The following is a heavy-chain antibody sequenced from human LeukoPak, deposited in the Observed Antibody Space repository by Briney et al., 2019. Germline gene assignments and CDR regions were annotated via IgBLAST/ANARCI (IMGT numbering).Heavy chain of an antibody. J-gene: IGHJ4*02. Sequence: KPSETLSLTCTVSDGSISSSNYYWGWIRQPPGKGLEWLGSIKQESNGGTKDYGAVVKGRFTISREHSRNTLYLQLNRLETEDTAIYYCNTGGHYFGDWGLGTLVTVSS. D-gene: IGHD1-26*01. CDR1: DGSISSSNYY. CDR2: IKQESNGGTK. CDR3: NTGGHYFGD. V-gene: IGHV3-15*01.